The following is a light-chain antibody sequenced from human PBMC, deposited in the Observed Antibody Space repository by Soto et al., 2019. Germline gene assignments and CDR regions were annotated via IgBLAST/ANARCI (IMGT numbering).Light chain of an antibody. Sequence: QSVLTQPPSASGSPGQSVTISCTGTSSDVGAYDYVSWYQQHPDKAPKLMIYEVTKRPSGVPDRFSGSKSGNTASLTVSGLQAEDEADYYCSSYAGSNNLGVFGGGTKLTVL. J-gene: IGLJ2*01. CDR1: SSDVGAYDY. CDR2: EVT. CDR3: SSYAGSNNLGV. V-gene: IGLV2-8*01.